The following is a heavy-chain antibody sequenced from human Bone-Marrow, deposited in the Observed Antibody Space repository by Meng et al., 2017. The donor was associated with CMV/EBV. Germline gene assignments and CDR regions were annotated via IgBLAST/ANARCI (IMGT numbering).Heavy chain of an antibody. Sequence: GGSLRLSCAASGFTFSSYAMHWVRQAPGKGLEWVAVISYDGSNKYYADSVKGRFTISRDNSKNTLYLQMNSLRAEDTAVYYCARGGSYDFWSGYFNRDAFDIWGQGTRVTGSS. CDR1: GFTFSSYA. CDR2: ISYDGSNK. D-gene: IGHD3-3*01. J-gene: IGHJ3*02. CDR3: ARGGSYDFWSGYFNRDAFDI. V-gene: IGHV3-30-3*01.